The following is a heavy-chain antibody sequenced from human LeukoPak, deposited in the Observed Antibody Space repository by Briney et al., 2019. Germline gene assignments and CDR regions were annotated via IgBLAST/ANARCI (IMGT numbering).Heavy chain of an antibody. V-gene: IGHV4-34*01. CDR3: VRGGLTIFGVVIKSYFDY. D-gene: IGHD3-3*01. Sequence: PSETLSLTCAVYGGSFSGYYWSWIRQPPGKGLGWIGEINHSGSTYYNPSLKSRVTISVDTSKNQFSLKLSSVTAADTAVYYCVRGGLTIFGVVIKSYFDYWGQGTLVTVSS. J-gene: IGHJ4*02. CDR1: GGSFSGYY. CDR2: INHSGST.